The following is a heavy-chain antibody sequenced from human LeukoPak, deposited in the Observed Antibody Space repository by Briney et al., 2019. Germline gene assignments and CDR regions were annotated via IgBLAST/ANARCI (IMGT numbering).Heavy chain of an antibody. CDR3: VRETWYYFDY. J-gene: IGHJ4*02. V-gene: IGHV3-11*04. CDR1: GFTFRESY. CDR2: TNGAGDSI. Sequence: GGSLRLSCAASGFTFRESYMSWVRQVPGEGLQWISYTNGAGDSICYADSVRGRFTMSRDNAKNSLYLQMNSLRADDTAVYYCVRETWYYFDYWGQGTLVTVSS. D-gene: IGHD2-8*02.